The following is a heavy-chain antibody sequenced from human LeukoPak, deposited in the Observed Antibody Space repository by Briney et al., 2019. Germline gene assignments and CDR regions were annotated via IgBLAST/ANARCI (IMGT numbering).Heavy chain of an antibody. J-gene: IGHJ4*02. CDR1: GYTFTSYG. CDR2: ISAYNGNT. V-gene: IGHV1-18*01. Sequence: VAVNVSCMASGYTFTSYGISWVRQAPAQRREGIGVISAYNGNTNYVQKLQGRVSMTTDTATSTASMELRSLRSDARAVYYCARSDYGTYPHFWGPGTLVPVSS. D-gene: IGHD4-11*01. CDR3: ARSDYGTYPHF.